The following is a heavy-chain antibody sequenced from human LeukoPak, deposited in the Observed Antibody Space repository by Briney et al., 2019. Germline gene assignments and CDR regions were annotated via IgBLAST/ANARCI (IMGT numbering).Heavy chain of an antibody. J-gene: IGHJ4*02. CDR3: ARSTYYYDSSGYYSDD. V-gene: IGHV4-59*01. CDR1: GGSISSYY. CDR2: IYYSGST. Sequence: SSETLSLTCTVSGGSISSYYWSWIRQPPGKGLEWIGYIYYSGSTNYNPSLKSRVTISVDTSKNQFSLKLSSVTAADTAVYYCARSTYYYDSSGYYSDDWGQGPLVTVSS. D-gene: IGHD3-22*01.